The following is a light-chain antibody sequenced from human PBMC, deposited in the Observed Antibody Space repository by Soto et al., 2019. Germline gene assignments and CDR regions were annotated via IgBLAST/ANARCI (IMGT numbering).Light chain of an antibody. CDR3: SSYTSSSTVV. CDR1: SSDVGGYNY. CDR2: DVS. J-gene: IGLJ2*01. V-gene: IGLV2-14*01. Sequence: QSVLTQPASVSGSPGRSITISCTGTSSDVGGYNYVSWYQQHPGKAPKLMIYDVSNRPSGVSNRFSGSKSGNTASLTISGLQAEDEADYYCSSYTSSSTVVFGGGTQLTVL.